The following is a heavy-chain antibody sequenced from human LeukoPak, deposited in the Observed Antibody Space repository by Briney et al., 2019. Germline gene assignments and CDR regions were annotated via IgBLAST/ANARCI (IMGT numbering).Heavy chain of an antibody. CDR2: ISWDGGST. V-gene: IGHV3-43*01. J-gene: IGHJ4*02. CDR1: GFTFYDYI. CDR3: AKDLVGAIDY. Sequence: GGSLRLSCAASGFTFYDYIMHWVRHAPGKGLEWVSLISWDGGSTYYADSVKGRFTISRDNSKNSLYLQMNSLRTEDTALYYCAKDLVGAIDYWGQGTLVTVSS. D-gene: IGHD1-26*01.